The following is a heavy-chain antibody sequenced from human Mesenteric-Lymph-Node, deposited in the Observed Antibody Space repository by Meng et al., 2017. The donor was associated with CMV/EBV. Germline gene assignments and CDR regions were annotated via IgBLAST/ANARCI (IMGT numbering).Heavy chain of an antibody. CDR2: INHSGSA. D-gene: IGHD3-22*01. CDR3: ARVSSAKYYYDSSPYYFFDY. Sequence: YSAYYWSWISQHPGKGLEWIGEINHSGSAKYNPSLKSRVSMSVDTSKNQFSLKVNSVTAADTAVYYCARVSSAKYYYDSSPYYFFDYWGRGTLVTVSS. CDR1: YSAYY. V-gene: IGHV4-34*01. J-gene: IGHJ4*02.